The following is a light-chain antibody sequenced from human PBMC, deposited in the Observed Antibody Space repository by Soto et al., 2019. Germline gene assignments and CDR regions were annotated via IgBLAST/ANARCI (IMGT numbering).Light chain of an antibody. CDR1: ESISSW. CDR3: QQYETYSPWT. V-gene: IGKV1-5*01. J-gene: IGKJ1*01. CDR2: DVS. Sequence: DIQMTQSPSTLSASIGDRVTITCRGSESISSWLAWYQQKPGKAPKLLIYDVSSLESGVPSRFSGSGSGTEFTLTISSLQPDDFATYYCQQYETYSPWTFGQGTKVDIK.